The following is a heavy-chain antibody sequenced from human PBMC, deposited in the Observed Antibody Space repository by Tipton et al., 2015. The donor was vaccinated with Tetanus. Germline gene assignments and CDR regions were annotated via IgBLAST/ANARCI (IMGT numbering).Heavy chain of an antibody. Sequence: TLSLTCTVSGGSISSGGYYWSWIRQHPGKGLEWIGYIYYSGSTYYNPSLKSRVTISVDTSKNQFSLKLSSVTAAGTAVYYCARVIAADDFWSGYPDYWGQGTLVTVSS. CDR3: ARVIAADDFWSGYPDY. CDR1: GGSISSGGYY. CDR2: IYYSGST. V-gene: IGHV4-31*03. D-gene: IGHD3-3*01. J-gene: IGHJ4*02.